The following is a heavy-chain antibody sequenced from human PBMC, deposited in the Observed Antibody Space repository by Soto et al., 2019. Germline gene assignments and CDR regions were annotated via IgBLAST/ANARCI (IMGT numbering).Heavy chain of an antibody. CDR2: IDPSDSYT. CDR1: GYSFTSYW. Sequence: PGESLKISFKGSGYSFTSYWISWVRQMPGKGLEWMGRIDPSDSYTNYSPSFQGHVTISADKSISTAYLQWSSLKASDTAMYYCASDVNDYVWGSYRPFDYWGQGTLVTAPQ. V-gene: IGHV5-10-1*01. D-gene: IGHD3-16*02. CDR3: ASDVNDYVWGSYRPFDY. J-gene: IGHJ4*02.